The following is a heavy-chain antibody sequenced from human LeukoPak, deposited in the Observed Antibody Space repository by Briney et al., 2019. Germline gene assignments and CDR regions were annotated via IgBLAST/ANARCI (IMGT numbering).Heavy chain of an antibody. CDR1: GGSFSGYY. Sequence: SETLSLTCAVYGGSFSGYYWSWIRQPPGKGLEWIGEINHSGSANYNPFLKSRVTISVDTSKNQFSLKLSSVTAADTAVYYCARVSVSPITMVRGVIGPWGQGTLVTVSS. CDR3: ARVSVSPITMVRGVIGP. V-gene: IGHV4-34*01. CDR2: INHSGSA. J-gene: IGHJ5*02. D-gene: IGHD3-10*01.